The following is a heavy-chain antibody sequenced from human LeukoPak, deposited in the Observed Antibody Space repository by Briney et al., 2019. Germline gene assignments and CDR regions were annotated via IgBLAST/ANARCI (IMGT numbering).Heavy chain of an antibody. CDR3: AREACSSTSCYLGSWFDP. Sequence: SGTLSLTCTVSGGSISSGSYYWGWLRQPPGSGLEWIGSIYYSGSTCDIPSLKSRATISDDTYKHHLSLKLSSVTAADTALYYCAREACSSTSCYLGSWFDPWGQGTLVTVSS. J-gene: IGHJ5*02. D-gene: IGHD2-2*01. CDR1: GGSISSGSYY. CDR2: IYYSGST. V-gene: IGHV4-39*07.